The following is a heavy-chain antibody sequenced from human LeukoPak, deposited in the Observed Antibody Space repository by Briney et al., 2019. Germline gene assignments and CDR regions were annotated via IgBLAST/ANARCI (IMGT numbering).Heavy chain of an antibody. CDR3: AKSGGYGLIDY. Sequence: SETLSLTCTVSGYSISTGYYWDWIRQPPGKGLEWIGAFYHGGSTYYNPSLKSRVTISVDTSKNQFSLRLNSVTAADTAMYFCAKSGGYGLIDYWGQGTRVIVSS. D-gene: IGHD1-26*01. CDR1: GYSISTGYY. V-gene: IGHV4-38-2*02. J-gene: IGHJ4*02. CDR2: FYHGGST.